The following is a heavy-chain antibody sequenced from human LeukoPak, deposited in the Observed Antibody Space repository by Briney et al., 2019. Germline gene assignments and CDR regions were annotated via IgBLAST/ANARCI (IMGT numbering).Heavy chain of an antibody. CDR1: GYTFTGYY. D-gene: IGHD1-20*01. J-gene: IGHJ4*02. V-gene: IGHV1-2*02. CDR2: INPNSGGT. Sequence: GSAVKVSCKASGYTFTGYYMHWVRQAAGQGLEWMGWINPNSGGTNYAQKCQGRVTMTRDTSISTAYMELSRLRSDDTAVYYCARVITGSLTPYDYWGQGTLVTVSS. CDR3: ARVITGSLTPYDY.